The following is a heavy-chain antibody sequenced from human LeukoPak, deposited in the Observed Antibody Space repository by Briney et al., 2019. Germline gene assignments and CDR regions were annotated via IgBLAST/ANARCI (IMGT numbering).Heavy chain of an antibody. CDR3: ARGIRDGYNSFWPFDF. V-gene: IGHV4-31*03. CDR2: IYYSGST. CDR1: GGSINTNGYY. J-gene: IGHJ4*02. D-gene: IGHD5-12*01. Sequence: SETLSLTCTVSGGSINTNGYYWSWIRQHPGKGLEWIANIYYSGSTDYNPPLKSRAIISVDTSKNQFSLKLSSVTAADTAVYYCARGIRDGYNSFWPFDFWGQGTLVTVSS.